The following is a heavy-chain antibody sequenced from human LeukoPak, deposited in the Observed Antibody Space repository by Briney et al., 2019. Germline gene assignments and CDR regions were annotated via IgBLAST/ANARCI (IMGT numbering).Heavy chain of an antibody. CDR1: GGSFSGYY. Sequence: PSETLSLTCAVYGGSFSGYYWSWIRQPPGKGLEWIGEINHSGSTNYNPSLKSRVTISVDTSKNQFSLKLSSVTAADTAVYYCARDKKYGDYGDYYYGMDVWGQGTTVSVSS. D-gene: IGHD4-17*01. CDR3: ARDKKYGDYGDYYYGMDV. CDR2: INHSGST. V-gene: IGHV4-34*01. J-gene: IGHJ6*02.